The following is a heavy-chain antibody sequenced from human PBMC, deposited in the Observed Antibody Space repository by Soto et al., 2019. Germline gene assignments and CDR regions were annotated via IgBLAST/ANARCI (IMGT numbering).Heavy chain of an antibody. CDR1: GLTFGDYA. J-gene: IGHJ6*02. CDR2: IRSKAYGGTT. CDR3: TRASYYDFWSGYYTRRDYYYYGMDV. Sequence: PVGSLRLSCTASGLTFGDYAMSWVRQAPGKGLEWVGFIRSKAYGGTTEYAASVKGRFTISRDDSKSIAYLQMNSLKTEDTAVYYCTRASYYDFWSGYYTRRDYYYYGMDVWGQGTTVTVSS. D-gene: IGHD3-3*01. V-gene: IGHV3-49*04.